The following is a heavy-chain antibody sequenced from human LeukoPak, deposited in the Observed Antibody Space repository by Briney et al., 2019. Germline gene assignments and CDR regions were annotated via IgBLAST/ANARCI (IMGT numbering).Heavy chain of an antibody. CDR2: IYHSGST. CDR3: ASYDYGGYDGGMGY. J-gene: IGHJ4*02. Sequence: PSQTLSLTCAVSGGSISSGGYSWSWIRQPPGKGLEWIGYIYHSGSTYYNPSLKSRVTISVDRSKNQFSLKLSSVTAADTAVYYCASYDYGGYDGGMGYWGQGTLVTVSS. CDR1: GGSISSGGYS. V-gene: IGHV4-30-2*01. D-gene: IGHD4-17*01.